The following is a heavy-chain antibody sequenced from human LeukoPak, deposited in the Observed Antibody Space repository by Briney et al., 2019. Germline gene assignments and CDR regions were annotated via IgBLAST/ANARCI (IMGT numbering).Heavy chain of an antibody. CDR2: IKQDGSEK. V-gene: IGHV3-7*01. CDR1: GFTFRNYW. D-gene: IGHD6-19*01. CDR3: AKGGAVAGWYDY. Sequence: GGSLRLSCAASGFTFRNYWMSWVRQAPGKGLEWVANIKQDGSEKYYVDSVKGRFTFSRDNSKNSLYLQTNSLRAEDTAVYYCAKGGAVAGWYDYWGQGTLVTVSS. J-gene: IGHJ4*02.